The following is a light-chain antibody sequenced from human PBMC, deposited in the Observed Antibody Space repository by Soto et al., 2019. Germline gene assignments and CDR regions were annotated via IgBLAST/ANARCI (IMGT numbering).Light chain of an antibody. Sequence: DIQMTQSPSTLSASVGDRVTITCRASQSISGWLAWYQQKPRKAPKLLIYKASNLESGVPSRFSGSGSGTEFTLTISSLQPDDFATYYCQQYNSFSTFGQGTKVDI. CDR2: KAS. V-gene: IGKV1-5*03. CDR1: QSISGW. CDR3: QQYNSFST. J-gene: IGKJ1*01.